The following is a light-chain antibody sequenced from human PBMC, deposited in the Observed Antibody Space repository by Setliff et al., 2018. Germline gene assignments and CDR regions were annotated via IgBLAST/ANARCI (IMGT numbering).Light chain of an antibody. CDR2: DVS. CDR3: CSYTGFSYV. J-gene: IGLJ1*01. Sequence: QSALTQPRSVSGSPGQSVTISCTGTSSDVGGYNYVSWYQQHPGKAPKLMIYDVSKRPSGVPDRFSGSKSGNTASLTVSGLQAEDEADYYCCSYTGFSYVFGSGTRSPS. CDR1: SSDVGGYNY. V-gene: IGLV2-11*01.